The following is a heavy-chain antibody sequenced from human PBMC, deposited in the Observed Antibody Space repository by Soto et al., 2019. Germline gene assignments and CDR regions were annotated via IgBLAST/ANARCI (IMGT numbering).Heavy chain of an antibody. D-gene: IGHD1-26*01. Sequence: QLQLQESGPGLVKPSETLSLTCTVSGGSISSSSYYWGWIRQPPGKGLEWIGSVYYSGSTYYNPSLKSRVTISVYTSKKQFSLKLSSVTAADTAVCYCASLPRRGSYQLRYFDYWGQGTRVTVSS. CDR1: GGSISSSSYY. V-gene: IGHV4-39*01. J-gene: IGHJ4*02. CDR2: VYYSGST. CDR3: ASLPRRGSYQLRYFDY.